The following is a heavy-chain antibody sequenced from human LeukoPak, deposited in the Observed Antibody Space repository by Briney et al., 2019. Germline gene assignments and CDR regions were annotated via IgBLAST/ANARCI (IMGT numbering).Heavy chain of an antibody. CDR1: GGSISSYG. J-gene: IGHJ6*03. CDR2: IISVFGTA. V-gene: IGHV1-69*06. CDR3: AKQGEIRQDYYMDV. Sequence: SVKVCCKASGGSISSYGISWVRQAPGQGLEWMGRIISVFGTANYAQKFQDRVTITADIASNIAYMELTSLTSEDTAVYFCAKQGEIRQDYYMDVWGNGTTVTVSS. D-gene: IGHD1/OR15-1a*01.